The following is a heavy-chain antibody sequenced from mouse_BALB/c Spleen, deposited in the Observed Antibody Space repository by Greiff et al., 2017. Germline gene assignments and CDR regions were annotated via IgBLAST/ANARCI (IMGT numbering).Heavy chain of an antibody. Sequence: EVQLVESGGGLVQPGGSLKLSCAASGFTFSSYGMSWVRQTPDKRLELVATINSNGGSTYYPDSVKGRFTISRDNAKNTLYLQMSSLKSEDTAMYYCARDGGYYYAMDYWGQGTSVTVSS. CDR3: ARDGGYYYAMDY. V-gene: IGHV5-6-3*01. J-gene: IGHJ4*01. CDR2: INSNGGST. CDR1: GFTFSSYG.